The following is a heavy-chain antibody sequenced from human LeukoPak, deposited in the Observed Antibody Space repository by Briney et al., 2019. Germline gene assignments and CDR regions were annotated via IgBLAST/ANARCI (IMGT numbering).Heavy chain of an antibody. Sequence: GASVKVSCKASGYTFTGYYMHWVRQASGQGLEWMGWINPNSGGTNYAQKFQGRVTMTRDTSISTAYMELSRLRSDDTAVYYCARGGWSTSLNWFDPWGQGTLVTVSS. CDR3: ARGGWSTSLNWFDP. V-gene: IGHV1-2*02. CDR1: GYTFTGYY. D-gene: IGHD2-2*01. J-gene: IGHJ5*02. CDR2: INPNSGGT.